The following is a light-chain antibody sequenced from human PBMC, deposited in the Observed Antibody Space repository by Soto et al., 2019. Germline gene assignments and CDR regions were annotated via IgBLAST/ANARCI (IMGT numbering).Light chain of an antibody. CDR1: QSVTSNS. CDR2: DTS. V-gene: IGKV3D-20*02. Sequence: EIVLTQSPGTLSLSPGARATLSCRASQSVTSNSLAWYQHKLGQAPRLLIYDTSRRATGIPDRFSGSGSGTDFTLTISRLEPEDFAVYFCLQFESKPGTFGPGTKVDIK. CDR3: LQFESKPGT. J-gene: IGKJ3*01.